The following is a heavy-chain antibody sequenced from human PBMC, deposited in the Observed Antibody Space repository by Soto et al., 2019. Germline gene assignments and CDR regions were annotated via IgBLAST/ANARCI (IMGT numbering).Heavy chain of an antibody. CDR3: TIGSWSGEVFAI. V-gene: IGHV1-69*02. Sequence: QVQLVQSGAEVKKPGSSVKVSCKDSGGTFSTYSMFWVRQAPGQGLEWMGRIIPLLRIANYAQRFQDRVTITADKSTATAYMELSSLRSEDTALYYCTIGSWSGEVFAIWGQGTMVTVSS. D-gene: IGHD2-21*01. CDR1: GGTFSTYS. CDR2: IIPLLRIA. J-gene: IGHJ3*02.